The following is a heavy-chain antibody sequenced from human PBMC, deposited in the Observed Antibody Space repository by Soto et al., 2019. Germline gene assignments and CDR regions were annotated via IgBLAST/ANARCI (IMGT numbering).Heavy chain of an antibody. CDR1: GFTFRNYD. V-gene: IGHV3-30*18. CDR2: ISDDGGDK. Sequence: QVQVVESGGGVVQPGRSLRLSCAASGFTFRNYDMHWVRQAPGKGLEWVAVISDDGGDKFYLDAVKGRVTISRDNSKNTLNLQMNSLRPEDTAVYYCAKGGSNADIDVWGQGTTVTVSS. J-gene: IGHJ6*02. CDR3: AKGGSNADIDV. D-gene: IGHD1-26*01.